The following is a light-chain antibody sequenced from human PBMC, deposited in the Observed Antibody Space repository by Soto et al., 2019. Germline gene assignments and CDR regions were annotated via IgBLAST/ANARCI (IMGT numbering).Light chain of an antibody. V-gene: IGKV3-15*01. CDR2: GAS. CDR1: QSVSSN. Sequence: EIVMTQSPATLSVSPGERATLSCRASQSVSSNLAWFQQRPGQAPRLLIYGASTRATGVPARFSGSGSGTECTLTISRLLSEDFTIYYCQHYNNWPLTFGGGTKVEIK. CDR3: QHYNNWPLT. J-gene: IGKJ4*01.